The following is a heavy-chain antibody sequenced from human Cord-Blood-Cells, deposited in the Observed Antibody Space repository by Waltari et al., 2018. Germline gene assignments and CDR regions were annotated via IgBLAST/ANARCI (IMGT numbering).Heavy chain of an antibody. CDR3: ARGSRSITIFGVVDY. V-gene: IGHV1-2*02. CDR1: GYPFTGSS. D-gene: IGHD3-3*01. J-gene: IGHJ4*02. Sequence: VQLVQSGAEVKKPGAPVKVSCKASGYPFTGSSMLGVRQASGQGLEWMGWINPNSGGTNYAQKFQGRVTMTRDTSISTAYMELSRLRSDDTAVYYCARGSRSITIFGVVDYWGQGTLVTVSS. CDR2: INPNSGGT.